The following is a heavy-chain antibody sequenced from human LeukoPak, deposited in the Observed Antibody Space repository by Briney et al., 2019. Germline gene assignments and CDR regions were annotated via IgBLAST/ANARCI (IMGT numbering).Heavy chain of an antibody. J-gene: IGHJ4*02. D-gene: IGHD3-9*01. Sequence: SETLSLTCNVSGASMSNYYWVWIRQPPGKGLEWIGSIYHSGTTYSGSTNYNPSLKSRVTISVDTSKNQFSLKLSSVTAADTAVYYCARVLGRDYDILTGYYSILYFDYWGQGTLVTVSS. CDR2: IYHSGTTYSGST. CDR3: ARVLGRDYDILTGYYSILYFDY. CDR1: GASMSNYY. V-gene: IGHV4-59*01.